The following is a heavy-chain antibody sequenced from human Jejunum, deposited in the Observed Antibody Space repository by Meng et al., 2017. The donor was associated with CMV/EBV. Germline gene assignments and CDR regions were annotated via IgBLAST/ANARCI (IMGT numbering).Heavy chain of an antibody. CDR1: FTFSDYY. CDR2: ISTGGSAK. Sequence: FTFSDYYMIWVRQAPGKGLEWVGYISTGGSAKDYADSVKGRFTISRDNAKNSLYLQMNSLTADDTAVYYCARDHCGGDCYSGTSFDYWGQGTLVTVSS. J-gene: IGHJ4*02. CDR3: ARDHCGGDCYSGTSFDY. D-gene: IGHD2-21*02. V-gene: IGHV3-11*01.